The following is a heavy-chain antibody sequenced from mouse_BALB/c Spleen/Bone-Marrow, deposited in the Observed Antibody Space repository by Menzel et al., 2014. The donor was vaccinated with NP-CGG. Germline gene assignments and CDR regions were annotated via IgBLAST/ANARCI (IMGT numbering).Heavy chain of an antibody. V-gene: IGHV4-1*02. CDR1: GFDFSRYW. CDR3: ASLHYYGFFAY. D-gene: IGHD1-2*01. CDR2: TNPDSSTI. J-gene: IGHJ3*01. Sequence: EVQRVESGGGLVQPGGSLKLSCAASGFDFSRYWMSWVRQAPGKGLEWIGETNPDSSTINYTPSLKDKFIISRDNAKNTLYLQMSKVRSEDTALYYCASLHYYGFFAYWGQGTLVTVSA.